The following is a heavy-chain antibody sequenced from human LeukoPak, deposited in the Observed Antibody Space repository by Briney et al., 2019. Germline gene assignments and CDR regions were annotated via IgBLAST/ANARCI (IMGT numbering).Heavy chain of an antibody. CDR3: AKDGGWTFDI. CDR2: IGRDGSTK. CDR1: GFTLIIPG. D-gene: IGHD2-15*01. Sequence: GGSRRPSVPRSGFTLIIPGMHWVRQPPGEGREWVAFIGRDGSTKYYADSVKGRFTISGDSSYNTAYLQMNSLRPEDTAIYYCAKDGGWTFDIWGQGTMVTVSS. V-gene: IGHV3-30*02. J-gene: IGHJ3*02.